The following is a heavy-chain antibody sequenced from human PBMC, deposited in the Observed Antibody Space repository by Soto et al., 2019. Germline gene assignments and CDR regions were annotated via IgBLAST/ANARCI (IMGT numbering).Heavy chain of an antibody. D-gene: IGHD6-13*01. Sequence: GASVKVSCKAAGYTFTNAGISWVRQAHGQGLEWMGWISTDNGNTNYAQRLQGRVSMTTDTSTSTAYMDLRSLRAEDTAVYYCARDLGTFDAQQLVHPYSYYGMDVWGQGTTVTIS. V-gene: IGHV1-18*01. CDR2: ISTDNGNT. J-gene: IGHJ6*02. CDR3: ARDLGTFDAQQLVHPYSYYGMDV. CDR1: GYTFTNAG.